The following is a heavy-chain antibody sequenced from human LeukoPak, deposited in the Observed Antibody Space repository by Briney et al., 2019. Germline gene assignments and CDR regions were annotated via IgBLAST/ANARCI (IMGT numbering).Heavy chain of an antibody. CDR2: IYYSGST. CDR3: ARGDDSKSTYFDY. J-gene: IGHJ4*02. V-gene: IGHV4-59*01. CDR1: GGSISSYY. Sequence: SETLSLTCTVSGGSISSYYWNWIRQTPGKGLEWIGYIYYSGSTKNNPSLESRVTISLDTSKNQFSLRLNSVTAADAAVYYCARGDDSKSTYFDYWGQGTLVTVSS. D-gene: IGHD3-3*01.